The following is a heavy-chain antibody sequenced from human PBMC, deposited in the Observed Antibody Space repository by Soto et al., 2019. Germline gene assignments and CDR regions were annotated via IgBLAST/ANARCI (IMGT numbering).Heavy chain of an antibody. Sequence: QITLKESGPTLVKPTQTLTLTCTLSAFSLSTGGVGVGWILQPPGKALEWLALSYLDDDKRYSPSLRSRLTITKDTSKNQVVLTMTNMDPVDTATYYCIQSRCGGDCLQSYASYYYYGMDVWGQGTTVTVSS. CDR3: IQSRCGGDCLQSYASYYYYGMDV. CDR2: SYLDDDK. CDR1: AFSLSTGGVG. D-gene: IGHD2-21*02. J-gene: IGHJ6*02. V-gene: IGHV2-5*02.